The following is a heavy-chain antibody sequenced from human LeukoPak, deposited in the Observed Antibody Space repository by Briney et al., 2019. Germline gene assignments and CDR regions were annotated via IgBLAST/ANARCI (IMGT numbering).Heavy chain of an antibody. V-gene: IGHV3-21*01. D-gene: IGHD3-9*01. J-gene: IGHJ4*02. CDR2: ISSSSSYI. CDR1: GFTVSSNY. CDR3: ARLYDILTGYLLYPLDY. Sequence: GGSLRLSCAASGFTVSSNYMSWVRQAPGKGLEWVSSISSSSSYIYYADSVKGRFTISRDNAKNSLYLQMNSLRAEDTAVYYCARLYDILTGYLLYPLDYWGQGTLVTVSS.